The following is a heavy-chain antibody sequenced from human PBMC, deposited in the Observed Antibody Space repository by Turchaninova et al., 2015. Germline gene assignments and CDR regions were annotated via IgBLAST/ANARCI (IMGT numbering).Heavy chain of an antibody. CDR3: ARERFSRKERGPERGAIDY. V-gene: IGHV4-30-4*08. CDR1: GGSMSSGDYY. Sequence: QVQLQESGPGLVKPSQTLSLTCTVSGGSMSSGDYYWSWIRQPPGKGLEWVGYIYYRGTTYHNPSLKSRVTISVDTSRNQFSLKMSCVGAADTAVYYCARERFSRKERGPERGAIDYWGQGNLVTVSS. CDR2: IYYRGTT. D-gene: IGHD1-1*01. J-gene: IGHJ4*02.